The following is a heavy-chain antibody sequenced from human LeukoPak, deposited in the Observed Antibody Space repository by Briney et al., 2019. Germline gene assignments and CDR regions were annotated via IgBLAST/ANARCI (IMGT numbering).Heavy chain of an antibody. V-gene: IGHV4-38-2*01. D-gene: IGHD3-10*01. CDR2: IYHSGST. Sequence: SETLPLTCAVSGYSISSGYYWGWIRQPPGKGLEWIGSIYHSGSTYYNPSLKSRVTISVDTSKNQFSLKLSSVTAADTAVYYCARATFRPLYYYGSGALGATDYWGQGTLVTVSS. CDR3: ARATFRPLYYYGSGALGATDY. CDR1: GYSISSGYY. J-gene: IGHJ4*02.